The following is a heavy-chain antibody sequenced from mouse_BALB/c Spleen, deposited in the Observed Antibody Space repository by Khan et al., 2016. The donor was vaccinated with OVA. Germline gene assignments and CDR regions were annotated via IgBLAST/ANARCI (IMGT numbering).Heavy chain of an antibody. CDR1: GYTFINYW. D-gene: IGHD1-1*01. J-gene: IGHJ2*01. CDR3: ARRGLRWDFDY. Sequence: QVQLQQSGADLAKPGASVKMSCKASGYTFINYWILWVKQRPGQGLEWIGYINPSTGYTEYNQNFKDKATLTADKSSSTAYMQLSSLTSEDSAVYYCARRGLRWDFDYWGQGTTRTVSS. V-gene: IGHV1-7*01. CDR2: INPSTGYT.